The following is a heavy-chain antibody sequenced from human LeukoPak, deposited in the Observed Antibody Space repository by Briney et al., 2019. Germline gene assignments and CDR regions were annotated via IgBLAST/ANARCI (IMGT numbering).Heavy chain of an antibody. CDR3: ARGQAALWFGEL. V-gene: IGHV4-61*01. CDR2: ISYSGST. J-gene: IGHJ4*02. Sequence: PSETLSLTCTVSGGSFSSGSDYWSWIRQPPGKGLEWIGHISYSGSTNYNPSLKSRVTISLDTSKNQLSLKLSSVTTADTAVCYCARGQAALWFGELWGQGTLVTVSS. CDR1: GGSFSSGSDY. D-gene: IGHD3-10*01.